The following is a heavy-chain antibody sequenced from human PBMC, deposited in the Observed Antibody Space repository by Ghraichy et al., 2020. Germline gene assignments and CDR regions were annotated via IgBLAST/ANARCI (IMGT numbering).Heavy chain of an antibody. V-gene: IGHV4-34*01. J-gene: IGHJ4*02. D-gene: IGHD2/OR15-2a*01. Sequence: SETLSLTCAVYGGSFSGYYWSWIRQPPGKGLEWIGEINHSGSTNYNPSLKSRVTISVDTSKNQFSLKLSSVTAADTAVYYCARANPLGLLNYWGQGTLVTVSS. CDR1: GGSFSGYY. CDR3: ARANPLGLLNY. CDR2: INHSGST.